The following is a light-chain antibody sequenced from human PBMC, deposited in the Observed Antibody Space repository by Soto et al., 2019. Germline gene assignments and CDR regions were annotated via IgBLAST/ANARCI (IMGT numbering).Light chain of an antibody. CDR3: QQRT. CDR1: QDISNW. V-gene: IGKV1-5*03. Sequence: DTQMTQSPSTLSASIGDRVTITCRASQDISNWLAWYQQRPGKAPKLLIYKASTLQNGVPSRFSGSGSGTEFTLTISSLQPDDFANYYCQQRTFGQGTKVEIK. CDR2: KAS. J-gene: IGKJ1*01.